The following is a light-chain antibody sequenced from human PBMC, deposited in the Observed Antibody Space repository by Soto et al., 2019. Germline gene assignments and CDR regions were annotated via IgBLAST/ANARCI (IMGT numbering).Light chain of an antibody. CDR3: QQYNDWPLT. V-gene: IGKV3-15*01. CDR2: GAF. J-gene: IGKJ1*01. CDR1: QSVNSN. Sequence: EIVMTQSPVTLSVSPGERATLSCRASQSVNSNLAWYQQKPGQAPSLLIYGAFTRATGIPARFSGTGSGTEFTLTISSLQSEDFELYYCQQYNDWPLTFGQGTKVDIK.